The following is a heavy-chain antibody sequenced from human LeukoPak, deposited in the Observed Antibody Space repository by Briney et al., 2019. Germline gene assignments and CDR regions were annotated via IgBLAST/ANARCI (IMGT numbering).Heavy chain of an antibody. D-gene: IGHD3-3*01. CDR2: INHSGST. J-gene: IGHJ4*02. CDR1: GGSFSGYY. CDR3: ARDRAQLRFLEWLYPFDY. V-gene: IGHV4-34*01. Sequence: PSETLSLTCAVYGGSFSGYYWSWIRQPPGKGLEWIGEINHSGSTNYNPSLRSRVTISVDTSKNQFSLKLSSVTAADTAVYYCARDRAQLRFLEWLYPFDYWGQGTLVTVSS.